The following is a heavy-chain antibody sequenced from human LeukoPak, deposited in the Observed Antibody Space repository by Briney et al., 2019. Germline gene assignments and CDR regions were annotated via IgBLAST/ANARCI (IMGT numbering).Heavy chain of an antibody. D-gene: IGHD3-10*01. Sequence: GGSLRLSCAASGFTFINYAMYWVRQAPGKGLEWVSGISASGGSTEYADSVKGRFTISRDNSKNTLYLQMNSLRAEDTAVYYCARDGHVLLWFGELWFDYWGQGTLVTVSS. CDR2: ISASGGST. CDR1: GFTFINYA. J-gene: IGHJ4*02. V-gene: IGHV3-23*01. CDR3: ARDGHVLLWFGELWFDY.